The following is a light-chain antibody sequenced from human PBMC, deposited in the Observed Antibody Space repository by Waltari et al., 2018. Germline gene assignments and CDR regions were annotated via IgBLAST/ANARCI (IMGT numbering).Light chain of an antibody. CDR2: GVS. J-gene: IGKJ1*01. Sequence: DIVFTQSPGTLSLSPGERATLSCRASQPFGSTHLAWYQQNPRQAPRLLIYGVSSRATGVPDRFSGSGSGTDFNLTISRLEPEDFAVYYWHQYGNSPWTYSQGTKVEIK. CDR1: QPFGSTH. CDR3: HQYGNSPWT. V-gene: IGKV3-20*01.